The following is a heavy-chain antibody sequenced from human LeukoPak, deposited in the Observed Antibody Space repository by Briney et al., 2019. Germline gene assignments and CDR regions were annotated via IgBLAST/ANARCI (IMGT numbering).Heavy chain of an antibody. D-gene: IGHD6-6*01. J-gene: IGHJ3*02. CDR3: GRVGGRSKAAKGDAFDI. CDR2: ISSGSTYM. CDR1: GFTFSSYS. V-gene: IGHV3-21*06. Sequence: GGSLRLSCAASGFTFSSYSMNWVRQAPGKGLEWVSSISSGSTYMYYADSVKGRFTISRDNAQNSVFLQMNSLRAEDTAVYYCGRVGGRSKAAKGDAFDIWGQGTMVVVSS.